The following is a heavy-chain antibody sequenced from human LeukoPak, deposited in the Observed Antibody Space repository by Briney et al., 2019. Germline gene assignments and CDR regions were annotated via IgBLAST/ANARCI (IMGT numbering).Heavy chain of an antibody. CDR1: GGSISSGSYY. J-gene: IGHJ1*01. V-gene: IGHV4-61*02. CDR3: ARAAEYCSSTSCYEGEYFQH. D-gene: IGHD2-2*01. Sequence: SETLSLTCTVSGGSISSGSYYWSWIRQPAGTGLEWIGRIYTSGSTNYNPSLKSRVTISVDTSKNQFSLKLSSVTAADTAVYYCARAAEYCSSTSCYEGEYFQHWGQGTLVTVSS. CDR2: IYTSGST.